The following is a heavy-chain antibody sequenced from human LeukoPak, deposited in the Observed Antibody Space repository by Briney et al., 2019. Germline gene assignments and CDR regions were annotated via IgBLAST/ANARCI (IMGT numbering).Heavy chain of an antibody. CDR1: GYTFTSYY. CDR3: ARVSLEEGSSSEVNWFDP. CDR2: INPSLGST. Sequence: ASVKVSCKASGYTFTSYYMHWVRQAPGQGLEGMGIINPSLGSTSYAQKFHGRVTMTKDMSTGTVYMELSSLRSEDTAAYYCARVSLEEGSSSEVNWFDPWGEGTRVTVST. V-gene: IGHV1-46*01. D-gene: IGHD3-10*01. J-gene: IGHJ5*02.